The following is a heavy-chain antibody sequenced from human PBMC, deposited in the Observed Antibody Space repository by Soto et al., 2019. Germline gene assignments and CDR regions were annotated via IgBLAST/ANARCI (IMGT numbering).Heavy chain of an antibody. J-gene: IGHJ4*02. V-gene: IGHV1-18*01. Sequence: GASVNVSCKASGYTFTSYGISWVRQAPGQGLEWMGWISAYNGNTNYAQKLQGRVTMTTDTSTSTAYMELRSLRSDDTAVYYCARSYYDSSGPLQVDYWGQGTLVTVSS. CDR3: ARSYYDSSGPLQVDY. CDR2: ISAYNGNT. CDR1: GYTFTSYG. D-gene: IGHD3-22*01.